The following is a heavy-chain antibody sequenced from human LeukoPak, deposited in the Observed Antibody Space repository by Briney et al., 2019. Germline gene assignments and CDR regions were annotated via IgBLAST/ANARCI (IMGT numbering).Heavy chain of an antibody. J-gene: IGHJ4*02. Sequence: PGGSLRLSCAASGFTFSSYAMSWVRQAPGKGLEWVSVISGSAGSTYYADTVKGRFTISRDNSKNTLYLQMNSLRAEDTAIYYCAKDNRYYYDSSGYWFDYWGQGTLDTVSS. CDR1: GFTFSSYA. CDR2: ISGSAGST. D-gene: IGHD3-22*01. CDR3: AKDNRYYYDSSGYWFDY. V-gene: IGHV3-23*01.